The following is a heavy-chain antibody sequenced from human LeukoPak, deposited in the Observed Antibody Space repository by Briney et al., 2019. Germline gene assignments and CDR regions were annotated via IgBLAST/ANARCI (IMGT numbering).Heavy chain of an antibody. J-gene: IGHJ4*02. CDR3: ARQLDGGSYLSPDY. CDR1: VYSISSGYY. Sequence: SETLSLTCAVSVYSISSGYYWAGIRQPPGKGLEGIGSISHSGSTYYNRSTKSRVTILVATSKNQFSLKLTSVNAEDTAVYYCARQLDGGSYLSPDYWGQGTLVTVSS. V-gene: IGHV4-38-2*01. CDR2: ISHSGST. D-gene: IGHD1-26*01.